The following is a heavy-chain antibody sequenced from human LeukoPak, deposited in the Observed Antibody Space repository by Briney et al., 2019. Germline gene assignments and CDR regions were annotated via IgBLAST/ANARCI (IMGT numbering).Heavy chain of an antibody. CDR2: INHSGST. CDR3: ARDWIIAAAGDAFDI. D-gene: IGHD6-13*01. V-gene: IGHV4-34*01. CDR1: GGSFSGYY. Sequence: SETLSLTCAVYGGSFSGYYWSWIRQPPGKGLEWIGEINHSGSTNYNPSLKSRVTISVDTSKNQFSLKLSSVTAADTAVYYCARDWIIAAAGDAFDIWGQGTMVTVSS. J-gene: IGHJ3*02.